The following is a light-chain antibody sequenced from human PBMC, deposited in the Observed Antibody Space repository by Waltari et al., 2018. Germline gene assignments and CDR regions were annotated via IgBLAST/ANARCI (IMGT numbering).Light chain of an antibody. J-gene: IGLJ2*01. V-gene: IGLV2-8*01. Sequence: QSALTQPPSASGSPGQSVTISCTESDSDVGGHRYVSWYQQHPGKVPKLIIYEVNKRPAGFPDRFSASMSGNTASRTISGLQAGDEADYYCCSYGGTNTVFGGGTRLTVL. CDR2: EVN. CDR1: DSDVGGHRY. CDR3: CSYGGTNTV.